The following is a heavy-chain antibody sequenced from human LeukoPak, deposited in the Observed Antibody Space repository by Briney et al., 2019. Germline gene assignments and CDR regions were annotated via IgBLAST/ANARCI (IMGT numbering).Heavy chain of an antibody. D-gene: IGHD6-19*01. J-gene: IGHJ4*02. CDR2: ISYSGDST. CDR1: GFTFNTYA. Sequence: PGGSLRLSCAASGFTFNTYAMSWVRQAPGKGLEWVSSISYSGDSTDYADSVKGRLIISRDNSKNTLGLQMNSLRAEDTAIYYCARGTLAGYFLGYSGRGTLVTVSS. CDR3: ARGTLAGYFLGY. V-gene: IGHV3-23*01.